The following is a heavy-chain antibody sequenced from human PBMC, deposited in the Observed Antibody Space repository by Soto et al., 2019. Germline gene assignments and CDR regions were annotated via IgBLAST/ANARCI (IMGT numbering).Heavy chain of an antibody. CDR2: IYYSGRT. CDR1: GGSVSRGAYY. V-gene: IGHV4-31*03. J-gene: IGHJ3*02. CDR3: ARARLRAVYAFDI. D-gene: IGHD5-12*01. Sequence: QVQLQESDAGLVKASQTLSLTCTVSGGSVSRGAYYWTWIRQRPGTGLEWIGYIYYSGRTYYSPSLKSRLSISLDTSKNHFSLRLSSVTTADTAMYYCARARLRAVYAFDIWGQGTMVTVSS.